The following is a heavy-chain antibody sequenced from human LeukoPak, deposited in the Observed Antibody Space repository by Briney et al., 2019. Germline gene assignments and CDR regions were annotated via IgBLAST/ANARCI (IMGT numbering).Heavy chain of an antibody. CDR1: GGSISSGGYS. CDR2: IYHSGST. J-gene: IGHJ6*02. CDR3: ARARDEGHGMDV. Sequence: SETLSLTCAVSGGSISSGGYSWSWIRQPPGKGLEWIGYIYHSGSTYYNPSLKSRVTISVDRSKNQFSLKLSSVTAADTAVYYCARARDEGHGMDVWGQGTTVAVSS. V-gene: IGHV4-30-2*01.